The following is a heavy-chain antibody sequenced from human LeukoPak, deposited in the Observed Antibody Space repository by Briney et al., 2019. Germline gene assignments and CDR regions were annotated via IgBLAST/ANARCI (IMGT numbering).Heavy chain of an antibody. CDR1: GFTVSTNY. D-gene: IGHD3-22*01. CDR3: ARDYPYYYDSSGYYSFDY. Sequence: PGGSLRLSCAASGFTVSTNYMSWVRQAPGKGLEWVSVIYSGGSTYYADSVKGRFTISRDNSKNTLYLQMNSLRAEDTAVYYCARDYPYYYDSSGYYSFDYWGPGTLVTVSS. J-gene: IGHJ4*02. V-gene: IGHV3-66*01. CDR2: IYSGGST.